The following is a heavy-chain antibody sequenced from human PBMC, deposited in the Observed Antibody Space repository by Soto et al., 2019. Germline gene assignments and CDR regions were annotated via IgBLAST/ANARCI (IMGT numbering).Heavy chain of an antibody. J-gene: IGHJ4*02. D-gene: IGHD3-22*01. CDR3: AKGNYYDSSGYYYVSLFFDY. Sequence: EVQLLESGGGLVQPGGSLRLSCAASGFTFSSYAMSWVRQAPGKGLEWVSAISGSGGSTYYAESVKGRFTISRDNTKNMLYLQMNSLRAEDTAVYYCAKGNYYDSSGYYYVSLFFDYWGQGTLVTVSS. CDR1: GFTFSSYA. CDR2: ISGSGGST. V-gene: IGHV3-23*01.